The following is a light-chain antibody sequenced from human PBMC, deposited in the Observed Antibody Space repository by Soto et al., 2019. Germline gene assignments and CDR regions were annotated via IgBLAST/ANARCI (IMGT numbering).Light chain of an antibody. J-gene: IGLJ1*01. Sequence: QSVLTQPPSASGSPGQSVTISCTGTSSDVGAYDYVSWYQQHPGKAPKLMIYEINKRPAGVPDRFSGSKSGKTASLTVSGLQAEDEADYYGSSFAGSNNFPYVFGTGTKVT. CDR2: EIN. V-gene: IGLV2-8*01. CDR3: SSFAGSNNFPYV. CDR1: SSDVGAYDY.